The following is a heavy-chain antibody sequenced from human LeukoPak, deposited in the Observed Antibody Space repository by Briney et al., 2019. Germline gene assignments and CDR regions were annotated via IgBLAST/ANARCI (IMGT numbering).Heavy chain of an antibody. CDR1: RFTFSSYG. CDR2: IREDESEK. Sequence: GGSLRLSCAASRFTFSSYGMDWVRQAPGKGLEWVANIREDESEKNYVDSVKGRFTISRDNAKNSLYLQMNSLRAEDTAVYYCARDRGTIFGVVLQLNDYWGQGTLVTVSS. J-gene: IGHJ4*02. CDR3: ARDRGTIFGVVLQLNDY. D-gene: IGHD3-3*01. V-gene: IGHV3-7*01.